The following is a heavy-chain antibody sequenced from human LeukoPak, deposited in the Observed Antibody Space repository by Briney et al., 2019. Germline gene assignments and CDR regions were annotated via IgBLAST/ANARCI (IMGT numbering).Heavy chain of an antibody. Sequence: GSLRLSCAASGFTFSSYAMHWVRQAPGRGLEWVAVISYDGSNKYYADSVKGRFTISRDNSKNTLYLQMNSLRAEDAAVYYCARPRTGWLRLPPEYWGQGTLVTVSS. J-gene: IGHJ4*02. CDR1: GFTFSSYA. D-gene: IGHD5-12*01. V-gene: IGHV3-30*01. CDR3: ARPRTGWLRLPPEY. CDR2: ISYDGSNK.